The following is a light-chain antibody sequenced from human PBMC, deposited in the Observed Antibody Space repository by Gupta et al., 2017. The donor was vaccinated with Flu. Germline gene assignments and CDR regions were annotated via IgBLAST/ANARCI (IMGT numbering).Light chain of an antibody. Sequence: EIVMTHSPATLSVSPGERPTLSCRARQSVSSNLAWYQHKPGLAPRLLIYGAATRATGIADRFSGRGSGTEFTLTISSLQSEDVAVYYCQQYADWPPITFGQGTRLEIK. CDR3: QQYADWPPIT. CDR2: GAA. CDR1: QSVSSN. V-gene: IGKV3-15*01. J-gene: IGKJ5*01.